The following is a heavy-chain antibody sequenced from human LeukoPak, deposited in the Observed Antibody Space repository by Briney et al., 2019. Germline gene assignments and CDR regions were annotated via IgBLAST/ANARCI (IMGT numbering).Heavy chain of an antibody. CDR1: GFTFSSYG. CDR3: ADFGSGSHCFDY. Sequence: GGSLRLSCAASGFTFSSYGMHWVRQAPGKGLEWVSHISDDGTGTYYADSVKGRFTISRDNSKNMLYLQMDSLRADDTAVYYCADFGSGSHCFDYWGQGTLVTVSS. J-gene: IGHJ4*02. D-gene: IGHD3-10*01. CDR2: ISDDGTGT. V-gene: IGHV3-23*01.